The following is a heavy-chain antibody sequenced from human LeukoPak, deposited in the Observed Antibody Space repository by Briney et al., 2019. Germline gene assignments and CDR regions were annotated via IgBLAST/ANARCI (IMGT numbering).Heavy chain of an antibody. J-gene: IGHJ3*02. D-gene: IGHD4/OR15-4a*01. V-gene: IGHV3-74*01. CDR2: INSDGSST. CDR1: GFTFSSYW. CDR3: ARAGDYQGAFDI. Sequence: GGSLRLSCAASGFTFSSYWMHWVRQAPGKGLVWVSRINSDGSSTSYADSVKGRFTISRDNAKNTLYLQMNSLRAEDTAVYYCARAGDYQGAFDIWGQGTMVTVSS.